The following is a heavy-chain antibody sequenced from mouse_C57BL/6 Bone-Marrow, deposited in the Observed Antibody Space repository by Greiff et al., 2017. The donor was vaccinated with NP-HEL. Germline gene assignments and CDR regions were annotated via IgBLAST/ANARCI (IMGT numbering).Heavy chain of an antibody. Sequence: EVKVEESEGGLVQPGSSMKLSCTASGFTFSDYYMAWVRQVPEKGLEWVANINYDGSSTYYLDSLKSRFIISRDNAKNILYLQMSSLKSEDTATYYCARAYYSNYWYFDVWGTGTTVTVSS. CDR1: GFTFSDYY. CDR3: ARAYYSNYWYFDV. J-gene: IGHJ1*03. V-gene: IGHV5-16*01. D-gene: IGHD2-5*01. CDR2: INYDGSST.